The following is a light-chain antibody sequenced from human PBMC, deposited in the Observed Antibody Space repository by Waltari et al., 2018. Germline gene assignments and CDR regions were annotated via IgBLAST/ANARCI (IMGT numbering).Light chain of an antibody. V-gene: IGLV2-14*01. CDR2: EVG. Sequence: QSALTQPASVSGSPGQSITISCTGTPIDLGGYDYVSWYQHPPGRAPQLMIYEVGYRPSGVSNRFYGSKSGNTASLTISGLQADDEADYYCSSYTSGGTHVFGTGTKATVL. CDR1: PIDLGGYDY. J-gene: IGLJ1*01. CDR3: SSYTSGGTHV.